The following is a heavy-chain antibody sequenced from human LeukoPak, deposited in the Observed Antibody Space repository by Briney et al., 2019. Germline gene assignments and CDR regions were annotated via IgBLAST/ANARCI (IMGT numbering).Heavy chain of an antibody. CDR3: ARVDSSGYYRYYFDC. J-gene: IGHJ4*02. V-gene: IGHV4-4*02. CDR2: IYYSGST. D-gene: IGHD3-22*01. CDR1: GGSISSSNW. Sequence: SETLSLTCAVPGGSISSSNWWSWVRQPPGKGLEWIGYIYYSGSTNYNPSLKSRVTISVDTSKNQFSLKLSSVTAADTAVYYCARVDSSGYYRYYFDCWGQGTLVTVSS.